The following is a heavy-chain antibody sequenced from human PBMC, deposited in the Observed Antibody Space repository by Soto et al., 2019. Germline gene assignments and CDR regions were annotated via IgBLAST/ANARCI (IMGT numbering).Heavy chain of an antibody. CDR2: IYYSGST. D-gene: IGHD4-17*01. Sequence: QLQLQESGPGQVKPSQTLSLTCTVSGGSFNSGDYYWSWIRQPPGKGLVWIGYIYYSGSTYYNPPRRSRVTISRYTSKSPFFLNLSSVTAADTAVYFCARIGLTTALLWGQGTPVTVSS. CDR1: GGSFNSGDYY. V-gene: IGHV4-30-4*01. J-gene: IGHJ4*02. CDR3: ARIGLTTALL.